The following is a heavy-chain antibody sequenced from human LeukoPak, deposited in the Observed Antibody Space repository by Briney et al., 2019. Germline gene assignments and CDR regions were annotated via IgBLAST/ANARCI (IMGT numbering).Heavy chain of an antibody. CDR2: ISAYNGNT. Sequence: ASVKVSCKASGYTFTSYGISWVRQAPGQGLEWMGWISAYNGNTNYAQKLQGRVTMTTDTSTSTAYMELRSLRSDDTAVYYCARDGWVKDIVVVPAADSFDYWGQGTLVTVPS. J-gene: IGHJ4*02. CDR1: GYTFTSYG. D-gene: IGHD2-2*01. V-gene: IGHV1-18*01. CDR3: ARDGWVKDIVVVPAADSFDY.